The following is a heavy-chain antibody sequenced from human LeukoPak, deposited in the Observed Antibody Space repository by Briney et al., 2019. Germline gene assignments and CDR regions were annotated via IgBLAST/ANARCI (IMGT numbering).Heavy chain of an antibody. Sequence: PGGSLRLSCAAPGVTFSSYAMSWVRQAPGKGLGWVSAISGSGGSTYYGDSVKGRFTISRDNSKNTLYLQMNSLRAEDTAVYYCAKDVVPAAPAFDYWGQGTLVTVSS. D-gene: IGHD2-2*01. V-gene: IGHV3-23*01. CDR2: ISGSGGST. CDR1: GVTFSSYA. CDR3: AKDVVPAAPAFDY. J-gene: IGHJ4*02.